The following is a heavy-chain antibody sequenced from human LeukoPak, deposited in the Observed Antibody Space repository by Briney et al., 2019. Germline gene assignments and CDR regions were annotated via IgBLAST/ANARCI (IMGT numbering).Heavy chain of an antibody. V-gene: IGHV4-30-2*01. J-gene: IGHJ6*02. D-gene: IGHD5-18*01. CDR3: ARRGGYSYGYRGYYYGMDV. CDR1: GGSISSGGYS. Sequence: PSQTLSLTCAVSGGSISSGGYSWSWIRQPPGKGLEWIGYIYHSGSTYYNPSLKSRVTISVDTSKNQFSLKLSSVTAADTAVYYCARRGGYSYGYRGYYYGMDVWGQGTTVTVSS. CDR2: IYHSGST.